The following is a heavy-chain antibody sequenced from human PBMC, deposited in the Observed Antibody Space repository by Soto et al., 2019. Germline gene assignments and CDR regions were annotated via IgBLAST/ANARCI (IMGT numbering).Heavy chain of an antibody. CDR1: GFTFSSYA. Sequence: GGSLRLSCAASGFTFSSYAMHWVRQAPGKGLEWVAVISYDGSNKYYADSVKGRFTISRDNSKNTLYLQMNSLRAEDTAVYYCARAYGDYVISFYGMDVWGQGTTVTVSS. CDR3: ARAYGDYVISFYGMDV. CDR2: ISYDGSNK. D-gene: IGHD4-17*01. J-gene: IGHJ6*02. V-gene: IGHV3-30-3*01.